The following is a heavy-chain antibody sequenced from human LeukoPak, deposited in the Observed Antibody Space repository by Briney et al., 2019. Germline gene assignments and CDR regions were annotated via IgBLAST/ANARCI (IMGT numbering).Heavy chain of an antibody. CDR3: ARANRDGHNQNFDH. CDR2: IYPGGSET. J-gene: IGHJ4*02. Sequence: GESLKISCKGSGYSFTSYWISWVRQMPGKGLEWMGIIYPGGSETRYDPSFEGQVTISADRSTSTAYLQWSSLRASDTAMYYCARANRDGHNQNFDHWGQGTLVSVSS. CDR1: GYSFTSYW. V-gene: IGHV5-51*01. D-gene: IGHD5-24*01.